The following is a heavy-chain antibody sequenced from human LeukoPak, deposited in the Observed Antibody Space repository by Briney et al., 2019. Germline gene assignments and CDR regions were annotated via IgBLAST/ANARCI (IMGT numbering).Heavy chain of an antibody. V-gene: IGHV3-74*01. J-gene: IGHJ4*02. CDR1: GFSFSTSW. D-gene: IGHD3-16*01. Sequence: GGSLRLSCAASGFSFSTSWMHWVRHAPGKGLVWVSRIHNDGSATNYADSVKGRFTISRDNAKNTLYLQTNNLRDEDTAVYFCASTARQSYFDYWGQGILVTVSS. CDR3: ASTARQSYFDY. CDR2: IHNDGSAT.